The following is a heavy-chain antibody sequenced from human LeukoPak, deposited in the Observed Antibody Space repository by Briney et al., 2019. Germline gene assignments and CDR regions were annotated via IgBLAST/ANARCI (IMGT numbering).Heavy chain of an antibody. J-gene: IGHJ4*02. CDR1: GGSISSYY. CDR3: ARGGNSGYDPFDY. CDR2: IFYSGNT. Sequence: SETLSLTCTVSGGSISSYYWSWIRQPPGKGLEWIGYIFYSGNTNYNPSLKSRVTISVDTSKNQFSLKLSSVTAADTAVYFCARGGNSGYDPFDYWGQGTLVTVSS. V-gene: IGHV4-59*01. D-gene: IGHD5-12*01.